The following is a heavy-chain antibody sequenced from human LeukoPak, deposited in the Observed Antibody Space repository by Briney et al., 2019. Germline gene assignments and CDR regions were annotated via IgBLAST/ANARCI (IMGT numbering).Heavy chain of an antibody. D-gene: IGHD4-17*01. Sequence: ESSETPSLTCTVSGYSISSGYYWGWIRQPPGKGLEWIGSIYHSGSTYYNPSLKSRVTISVDTSKNQFSLKLSSVTAADTAVYYCAREGPYGVAAFDIWGQGTMVTVSS. J-gene: IGHJ3*02. CDR1: GYSISSGYY. CDR2: IYHSGST. V-gene: IGHV4-38-2*02. CDR3: AREGPYGVAAFDI.